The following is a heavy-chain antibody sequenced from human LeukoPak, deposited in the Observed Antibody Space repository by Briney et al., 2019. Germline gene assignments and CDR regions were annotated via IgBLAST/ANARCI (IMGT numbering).Heavy chain of an antibody. D-gene: IGHD1-26*01. Sequence: ASVKVSCKASGYTFTSYGISWVRQAPGQGLEWMGWISAYNGNTNYAQKLQGRVTMTTDTSTSTAYMELRSLRSDDTAVYYCARDSENYRSSGPMDYWGQGTLVTVSS. V-gene: IGHV1-18*01. CDR3: ARDSENYRSSGPMDY. CDR1: GYTFTSYG. CDR2: ISAYNGNT. J-gene: IGHJ4*02.